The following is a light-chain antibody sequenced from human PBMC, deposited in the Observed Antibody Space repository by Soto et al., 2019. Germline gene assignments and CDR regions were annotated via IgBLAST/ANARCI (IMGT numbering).Light chain of an antibody. V-gene: IGLV1-36*01. Sequence: QSVLTQPPSVSEAPRQRVTISCSGSSSNIGNNAVNWYQQLPGKAPKLLIYYDDLLPSGVSDRFSGSKSGTSASLAISGLQSEDEAEYSCAAWDDSLHGYVFGTGTKVTVL. CDR2: YDD. CDR3: AAWDDSLHGYV. CDR1: SSNIGNNA. J-gene: IGLJ1*01.